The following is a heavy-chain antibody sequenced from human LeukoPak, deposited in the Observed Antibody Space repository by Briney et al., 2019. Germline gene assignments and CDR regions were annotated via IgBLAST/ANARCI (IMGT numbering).Heavy chain of an antibody. D-gene: IGHD3-10*01. CDR1: GFTFSNYW. CDR2: ISGNADTT. CDR3: ASLPSTKFPYGINYGYLFNR. J-gene: IGHJ5*02. Sequence: GGSLRLSCAASGFTFSNYWMSWFRQAPGKGLQWVSAISGNADTTFYAASVKGRFTISRDNSKNTLYLQMNTLTAADTAVYFCASLPSTKFPYGINYGYLFNRWGQGTLVTVSS. V-gene: IGHV3-23*01.